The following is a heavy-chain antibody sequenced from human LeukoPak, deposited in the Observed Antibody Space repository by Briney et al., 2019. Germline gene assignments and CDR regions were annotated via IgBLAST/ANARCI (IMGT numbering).Heavy chain of an antibody. CDR1: GFIFSDSY. D-gene: IGHD3-10*01. Sequence: PGGSLRLSCAASGFIFSDSYMSWVRQAPGKGLEWVSAISGSGGSTYYADSVKGRFTISRDNSKNTLYLQMNSLRAEDTAVYYCAKDTAKVGGFRDAFDIWGQGTMVTVSS. V-gene: IGHV3-23*01. CDR2: ISGSGGST. J-gene: IGHJ3*02. CDR3: AKDTAKVGGFRDAFDI.